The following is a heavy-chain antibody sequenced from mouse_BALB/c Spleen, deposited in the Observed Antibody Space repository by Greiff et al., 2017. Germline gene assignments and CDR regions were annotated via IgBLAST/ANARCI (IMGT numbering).Heavy chain of an antibody. J-gene: IGHJ3*01. CDR1: GFTFSSYT. CDR3: ARQGGYPAWFAY. CDR2: ISNGGGST. Sequence: EVKLVESGGGLVQPGGSLKLSCAASGFTFSSYTMSWVRQTPEKRLEWVAYISNGGGSTYYPDTVKGRFPISRDNAKNTLYLQMSSLKSEDTAMYYCARQGGYPAWFAYWGQGTLVTVSA. D-gene: IGHD2-14*01. V-gene: IGHV5-12-2*01.